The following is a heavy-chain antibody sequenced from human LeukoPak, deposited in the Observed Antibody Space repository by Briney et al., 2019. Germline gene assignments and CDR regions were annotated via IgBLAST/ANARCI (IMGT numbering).Heavy chain of an antibody. D-gene: IGHD3-22*01. V-gene: IGHV4-38-2*02. CDR2: IYHSGRT. J-gene: IGHJ4*02. Sequence: PSETLSLTCTVSGYSISSGYYWGWIRQPPGKGLEWIGSIYHSGRTYYNPSLKSRVTISVDTSKNQFSLKLSSVTAADTAVYYCARGRHYDSSGYYLGYWGQGTLVTVSS. CDR1: GYSISSGYY. CDR3: ARGRHYDSSGYYLGY.